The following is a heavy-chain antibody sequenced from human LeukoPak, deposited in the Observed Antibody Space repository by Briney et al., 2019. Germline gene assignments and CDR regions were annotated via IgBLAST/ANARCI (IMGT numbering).Heavy chain of an antibody. V-gene: IGHV3-23*01. D-gene: IGHD6-13*01. CDR1: GFTFSSYA. Sequence: GGSLRLXCAASGFTFSSYAMSWVRQAPGKALEWVSAISGSGGSTYYADSVKGRFTISRDNSKNTLYLQMNSLRAEDTAVYYCAKSDSSSWYGLNWFDPWGQGTLVTVSS. J-gene: IGHJ5*02. CDR3: AKSDSSSWYGLNWFDP. CDR2: ISGSGGST.